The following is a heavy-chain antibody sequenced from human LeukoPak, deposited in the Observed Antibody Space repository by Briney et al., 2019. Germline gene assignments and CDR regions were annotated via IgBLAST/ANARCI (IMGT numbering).Heavy chain of an antibody. D-gene: IGHD5-18*01. CDR1: GYSFTSYW. CDR3: ARTRGYSYGTYFDY. J-gene: IGHJ4*02. V-gene: IGHV5-51*01. CDR2: IYPSDSDI. Sequence: GESLKISCKGSGYSFTSYWIGWLRQMPGKGLEWMGIIYPSDSDIRYSPSFQGQVTISADKSISTAYLQWSILKASDTAIYYCARTRGYSYGTYFDYWGQGTLVTVSS.